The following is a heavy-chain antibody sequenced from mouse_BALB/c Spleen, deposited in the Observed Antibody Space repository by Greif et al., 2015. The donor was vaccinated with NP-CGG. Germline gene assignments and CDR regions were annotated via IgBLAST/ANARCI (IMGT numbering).Heavy chain of an antibody. V-gene: IGHV5-9-3*01. Sequence: EVKLQESGGGLVKPGGSLKLSCAASGFTFSSYAMSWVRQTPEKRLEWVATISSGGSYTYYPDSVKGRFTISRDNAKNTLYLQMSSLRSEDTAMYYCARHYEGGLYAMDYWGQGTSVTVSS. CDR1: GFTFSSYA. CDR2: ISSGGSYT. D-gene: IGHD2-3*01. J-gene: IGHJ4*01. CDR3: ARHYEGGLYAMDY.